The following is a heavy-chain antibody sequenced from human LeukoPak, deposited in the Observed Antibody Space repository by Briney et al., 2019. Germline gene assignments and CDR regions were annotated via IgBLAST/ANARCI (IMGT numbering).Heavy chain of an antibody. J-gene: IGHJ4*02. V-gene: IGHV3-23*01. CDR3: ARDLAPYYYDSSGYYLDS. Sequence: GGSLRLSCAASGFTFSSYAMTWVRQAPGKGLEWVSAISGTGRSTYYADSVKGRFTISRDSLRNSLYLQMNSLRDEDTAVYFCARDLAPYYYDSSGYYLDSWGQGTLVTVSS. CDR2: ISGTGRST. D-gene: IGHD3-22*01. CDR1: GFTFSSYA.